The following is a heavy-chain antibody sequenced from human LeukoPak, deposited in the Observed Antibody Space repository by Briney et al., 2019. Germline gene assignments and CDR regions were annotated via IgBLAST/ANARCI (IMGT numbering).Heavy chain of an antibody. CDR3: AKSLYGSGSYYNWFDP. CDR2: IYYSGST. V-gene: IGHV4-59*12. J-gene: IGHJ5*02. CDR1: GGSISSYY. D-gene: IGHD3-10*01. Sequence: PSETLSLTCTVSGGSISSYYWNWIRQPPGKGLEWIGYIYYSGSTNYNPSLKSRVTISVDTSKNQFSLRLSSVTAADTAVYYCAKSLYGSGSYYNWFDPWGQGTLVTVSS.